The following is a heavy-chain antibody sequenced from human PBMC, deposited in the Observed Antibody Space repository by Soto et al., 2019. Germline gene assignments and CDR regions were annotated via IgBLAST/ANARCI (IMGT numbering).Heavy chain of an antibody. Sequence: QVQLVESGGGVVQPGRSLRLSCAASGFTFSSYGMHWVRQAPGKGLEWVAVISYDGSNKYYADSVKGRFTISRDNSKNTLYLQMNSLRAEDTAVYYCAISYGDYAPFQHWGQGTLVTVSS. CDR3: AISYGDYAPFQH. CDR1: GFTFSSYG. V-gene: IGHV3-30*03. CDR2: ISYDGSNK. J-gene: IGHJ1*01. D-gene: IGHD4-17*01.